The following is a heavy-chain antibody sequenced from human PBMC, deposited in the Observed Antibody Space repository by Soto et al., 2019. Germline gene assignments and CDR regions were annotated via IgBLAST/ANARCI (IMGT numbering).Heavy chain of an antibody. V-gene: IGHV1-46*03. CDR2: INPSGGST. CDR3: ARDQEPSTLYYDYYYMDV. Sequence: QVQLVQFGAEVKKPGASVTVSCKASGYTFTSYYIHWVRQAPGQGLEWMGIINPSGGSTSYAQKFQGRVTMTRDTSTSTVYMEVSGLRSEDTAVYYCARDQEPSTLYYDYYYMDVWGKGTTVTVSS. J-gene: IGHJ6*03. CDR1: GYTFTSYY.